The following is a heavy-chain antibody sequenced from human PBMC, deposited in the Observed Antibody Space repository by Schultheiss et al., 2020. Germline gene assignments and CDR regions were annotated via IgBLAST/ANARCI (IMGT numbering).Heavy chain of an antibody. CDR1: GYTFTGYY. Sequence: ASVKVSCKASGYTFTGYYMHWVRQAPGQGLEWMGWINPNSGGTNYAQKFQGRVTMTRDTSISTAYMELSRLRSDDTAVYYCARSSHERRYFDWLGADYYYYGMDVWGQGTTVTVSS. D-gene: IGHD3-9*01. V-gene: IGHV1-2*02. CDR2: INPNSGGT. CDR3: ARSSHERRYFDWLGADYYYYGMDV. J-gene: IGHJ6*02.